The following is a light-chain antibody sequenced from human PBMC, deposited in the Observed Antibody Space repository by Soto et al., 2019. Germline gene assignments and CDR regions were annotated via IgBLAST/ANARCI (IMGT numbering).Light chain of an antibody. CDR1: QSVSSSY. CDR3: QQSGSSPWT. Sequence: DIVLTQSPGTLSLSPGERDTLSCRASQSVSSSYLAWFRPKPGQAPRLLIYGASSRATGIPDRFSGSGSGTDFTLTISRLEPEDFAVYYCQQSGSSPWTFGQGTKVEIK. CDR2: GAS. J-gene: IGKJ1*01. V-gene: IGKV3-20*01.